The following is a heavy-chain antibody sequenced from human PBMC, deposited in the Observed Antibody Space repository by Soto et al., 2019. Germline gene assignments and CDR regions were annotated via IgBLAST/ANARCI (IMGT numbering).Heavy chain of an antibody. CDR2: ISGSGAST. V-gene: IGHV3-23*01. Sequence: EVQLLESGGGLVQPGGSLGLSCAASGFPFSTYAMTWVRQAPGKGLEWVSLISGSGASTYYADSVRGRFTISRDNSRETLYLQMNSLRAEDTAVYFCAKVHGSGTYNNFPDYWGQGTLVTVSS. CDR1: GFPFSTYA. D-gene: IGHD3-10*01. J-gene: IGHJ4*02. CDR3: AKVHGSGTYNNFPDY.